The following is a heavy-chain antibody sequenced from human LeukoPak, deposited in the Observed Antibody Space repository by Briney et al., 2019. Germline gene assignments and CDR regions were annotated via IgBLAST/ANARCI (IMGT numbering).Heavy chain of an antibody. Sequence: GGSLRLSCAASGFTFSSYAMHWVRQAPGKGLEWVAVISYDRSNKYYADSVKGRFTISRDNSKNTLYLQMNSLRAEDTAVYYCARAPSGYYHNWSDPWGQGTLVTVSS. V-gene: IGHV3-30*04. CDR2: ISYDRSNK. J-gene: IGHJ5*02. D-gene: IGHD3-22*01. CDR1: GFTFSSYA. CDR3: ARAPSGYYHNWSDP.